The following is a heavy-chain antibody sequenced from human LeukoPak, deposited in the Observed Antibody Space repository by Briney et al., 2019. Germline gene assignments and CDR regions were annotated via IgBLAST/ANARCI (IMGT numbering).Heavy chain of an antibody. CDR1: GFTFSSYA. CDR3: ARAITGTTTAWFDP. V-gene: IGHV3-64*01. Sequence: GGPLSFSGAASGFTFSSYAMHWVRQAPGKGLEYVSAISSNGGSTYYANSVKGRFTISRDNSKNTLYLQMGSLRAEDMAVYYCARAITGTTTAWFDPWGQGTLVTVSS. J-gene: IGHJ5*02. CDR2: ISSNGGST. D-gene: IGHD1-7*01.